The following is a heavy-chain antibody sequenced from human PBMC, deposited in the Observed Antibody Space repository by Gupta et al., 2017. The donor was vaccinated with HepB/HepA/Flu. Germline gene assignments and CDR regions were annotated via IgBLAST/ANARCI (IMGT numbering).Heavy chain of an antibody. J-gene: IGHJ6*02. CDR2: TYPGDFDT. CDR1: GYTFTTYW. CDR3: ARLYWGTTHYYGMDV. Sequence: EVQLVQSGAEVKKSGESLTISCSVSGYTFTTYWIAWVRQVPGKGLEWMGITYPGDFDTRYSPSFKGQVTISADTSTSTAHLQWTSLKASDSGTYYCARLYWGTTHYYGMDVWGQGTAVTVS. D-gene: IGHD3-16*01. V-gene: IGHV5-51*01.